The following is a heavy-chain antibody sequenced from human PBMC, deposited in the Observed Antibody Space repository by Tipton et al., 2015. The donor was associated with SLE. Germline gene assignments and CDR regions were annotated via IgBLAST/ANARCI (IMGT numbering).Heavy chain of an antibody. V-gene: IGHV4-34*01. D-gene: IGHD6-13*01. J-gene: IGHJ2*01. CDR3: ARLGKYSSSWYPHWYFDL. CDR2: INHSGST. Sequence: TLSLTCAVYGGSFSGYYWSWIRQPPGKGLEWIGEINHSGSTNYNPSLKSRVTISVDTSKNQFSLKLSSVTAADTAVYYCARLGKYSSSWYPHWYFDLWGRGTLVTVSS. CDR1: GGSFSGYY.